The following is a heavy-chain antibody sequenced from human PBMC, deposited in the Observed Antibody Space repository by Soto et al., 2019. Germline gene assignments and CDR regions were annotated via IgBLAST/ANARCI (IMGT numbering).Heavy chain of an antibody. CDR3: ARDSTYDSSGYYPPVRYFDY. CDR2: ISYDGSNK. Sequence: QVQLVESGGGVVQPGRSLRLSCAASGFTFSSYAMHWVRQAPGKGLEWVAVISYDGSNKYYADSVKGRFTISRANSKNTLYLQMNSLRAEDTAVYYCARDSTYDSSGYYPPVRYFDYWGQGTLVTVSS. J-gene: IGHJ4*02. D-gene: IGHD3-22*01. CDR1: GFTFSSYA. V-gene: IGHV3-30-3*01.